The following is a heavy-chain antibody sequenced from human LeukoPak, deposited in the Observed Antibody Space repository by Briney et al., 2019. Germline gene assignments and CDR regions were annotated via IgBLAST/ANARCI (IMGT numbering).Heavy chain of an antibody. V-gene: IGHV1-69*05. D-gene: IGHD6-13*01. CDR2: IIPIFGTA. J-gene: IGHJ4*02. CDR1: GGTFSSYA. CDR3: TRMGRIAAAGNDTGGY. Sequence: SVKVSCKASGGTFSSYAISWVRQAPGQGLEWMGGIIPIFGTANYAQKFQGRVTITTDESTSTAYMELSSLRSEDTAVYYCTRMGRIAAAGNDTGGYWGQGTLVTVSS.